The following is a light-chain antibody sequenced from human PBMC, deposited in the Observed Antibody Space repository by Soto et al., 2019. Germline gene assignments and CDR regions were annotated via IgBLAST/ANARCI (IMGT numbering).Light chain of an antibody. V-gene: IGKV3-15*01. J-gene: IGKJ1*01. Sequence: EIVLTQSPGTLSLSPGARATLSGGASQSVSNNYLAWYQQKPGQAPRIVIYGESTRATGIPARFSGSGSGTELTLTINRLQSEDFAVYYCQQYNNWPRTCGQGTKVDIK. CDR3: QQYNNWPRT. CDR1: QSVSNN. CDR2: GES.